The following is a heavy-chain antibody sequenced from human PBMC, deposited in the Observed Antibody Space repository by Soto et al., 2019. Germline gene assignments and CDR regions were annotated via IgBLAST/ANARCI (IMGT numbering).Heavy chain of an antibody. CDR1: GYTFTKYG. CDR3: ARVASLIPIFHGLDA. CDR2: ISGDNGNT. Sequence: QVQLVQSGAEVRKPGASVKVSCKASGYTFTKYGITWVRQAHGQGLEWLGWISGDNGNTNFAQRLKDRVTMTTDTSTTTAYMELRSLRRDDTAIYYCARVASLIPIFHGLDAWGQGTTVTVSS. D-gene: IGHD3-3*01. V-gene: IGHV1-18*04. J-gene: IGHJ6*02.